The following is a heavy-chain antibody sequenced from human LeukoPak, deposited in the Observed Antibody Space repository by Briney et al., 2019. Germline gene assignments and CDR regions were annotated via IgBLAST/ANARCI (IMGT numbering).Heavy chain of an antibody. CDR2: IKQDGSEK. Sequence: GGSPRLSCAASGFIFSEYWMNWVRQAPGKGLEWVTNIKQDGSEKYYVDSVKGRFTISRDNAKNSLYLQMNSLRAEDTAVYYCARGGGNFDYWGQGTLVTVSS. D-gene: IGHD3-16*01. J-gene: IGHJ4*02. V-gene: IGHV3-7*04. CDR3: ARGGGNFDY. CDR1: GFIFSEYW.